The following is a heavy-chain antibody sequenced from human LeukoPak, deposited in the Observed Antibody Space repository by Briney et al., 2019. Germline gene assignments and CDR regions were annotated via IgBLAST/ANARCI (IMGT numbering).Heavy chain of an antibody. CDR2: ISAYNGNT. CDR1: SYTLTNYG. Sequence: GASVKVSCKASSYTLTNYGISWVRQAPGQGLEWMGWISAYNGNTNYAQNLQGRVTMTTDTSTSTVYMELSSLRSEDTAVYYCARDYLDFWNQFDPWGQGTLVTVSS. J-gene: IGHJ5*02. CDR3: ARDYLDFWNQFDP. V-gene: IGHV1-18*01. D-gene: IGHD3-3*01.